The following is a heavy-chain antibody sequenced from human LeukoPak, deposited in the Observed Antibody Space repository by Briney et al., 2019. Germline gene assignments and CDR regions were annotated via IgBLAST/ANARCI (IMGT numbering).Heavy chain of an antibody. J-gene: IGHJ4*02. Sequence: GESLKISCKGSGYRFNSYWIGWVRQMPGKGLEWMGIIYPGDSDTRYSPSFQGQVTISADKSISTAYLQWSSLKASDTAMYYCARGSGTTHLGFEYWGQGTLVTVSS. V-gene: IGHV5-51*01. CDR2: IYPGDSDT. D-gene: IGHD1-26*01. CDR3: ARGSGTTHLGFEY. CDR1: GYRFNSYW.